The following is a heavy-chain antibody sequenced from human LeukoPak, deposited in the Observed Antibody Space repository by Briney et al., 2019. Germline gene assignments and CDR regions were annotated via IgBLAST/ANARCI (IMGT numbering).Heavy chain of an antibody. J-gene: IGHJ4*02. CDR3: VRDKLTGASRLDY. CDR2: IKQDGSEI. Sequence: GGSLRLSCAASGFTFSNYWMSWVRQAPGKELEWVANIKQDGSEIYYVDSVKGRITISRDNAKNSLYLQMNSLRAEDTAVYYCVRDKLTGASRLDYWGQGTLVTVSS. CDR1: GFTFSNYW. V-gene: IGHV3-7*03. D-gene: IGHD7-27*01.